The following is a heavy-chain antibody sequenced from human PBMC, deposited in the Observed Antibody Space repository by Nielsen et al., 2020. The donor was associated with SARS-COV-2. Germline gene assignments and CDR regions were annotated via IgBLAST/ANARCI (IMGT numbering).Heavy chain of an antibody. V-gene: IGHV3-66*01. Sequence: GGSLRLSCAASGFTVSSNYMSWVRQAPGKGLEWVSVIYSGGSTYYADSVKGRFTISRDNSKNTLYLQMNSLRAEDTAVYYCASPRSDGVWEYYFDYWGQGTLVTVSS. J-gene: IGHJ4*02. CDR2: IYSGGST. CDR3: ASPRSDGVWEYYFDY. CDR1: GFTVSSNY. D-gene: IGHD2-8*01.